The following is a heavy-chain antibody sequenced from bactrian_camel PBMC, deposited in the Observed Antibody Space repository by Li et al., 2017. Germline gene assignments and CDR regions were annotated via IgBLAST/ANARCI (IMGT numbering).Heavy chain of an antibody. Sequence: HVQLVESGGGSVQAGGSLRLSCAASGYTYSSYCMGWFRQAPGKEREGVAAIDSDGSTSYADSVKGRFTISQDYAKNTLYLQMNSLEPEDTAVYYCAAVHQWWHLTNCHSEGDWGQGTQVTVS. CDR2: IDSDGST. D-gene: IGHD7*01. CDR3: AAVHQWWHLTNCHSEGD. J-gene: IGHJ4*01. CDR1: GYTYSSYC. V-gene: IGHV3S26*01.